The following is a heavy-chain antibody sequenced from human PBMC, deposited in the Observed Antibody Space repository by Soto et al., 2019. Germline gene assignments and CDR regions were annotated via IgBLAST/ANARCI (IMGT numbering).Heavy chain of an antibody. CDR3: ARQNYDILTGSGYFDY. CDR1: GGSISSYY. CDR2: IYYSGST. D-gene: IGHD3-9*01. J-gene: IGHJ4*02. Sequence: QVQLQESGPGLVKPSETLSLTCTVSGGSISSYYWSWIRQPPGKGLEWIGYIYYSGSTNYNPSLKSRVTISVDTSKNQFSLKLSSVTAADTAVYYCARQNYDILTGSGYFDYWGQGTQVTVSS. V-gene: IGHV4-59*08.